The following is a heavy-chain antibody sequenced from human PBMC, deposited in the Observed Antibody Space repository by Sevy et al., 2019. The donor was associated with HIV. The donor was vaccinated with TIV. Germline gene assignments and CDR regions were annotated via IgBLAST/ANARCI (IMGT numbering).Heavy chain of an antibody. D-gene: IGHD3-9*01. V-gene: IGHV3-23*01. CDR1: GFSFSNYD. CDR2: ISGSGFRT. CDR3: AKDGFPYDDTGYTNWFDP. Sequence: GGSLRLSCAASGFSFSNYDMSWVRQAPGKGLEWVSGISGSGFRTYYEDSVKGRFTISRDNSKNVVDLQMNSLRGDDTAVYYCAKDGFPYDDTGYTNWFDPWGQGTLVTVSS. J-gene: IGHJ5*02.